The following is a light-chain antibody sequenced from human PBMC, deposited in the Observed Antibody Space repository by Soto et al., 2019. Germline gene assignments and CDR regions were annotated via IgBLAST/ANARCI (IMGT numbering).Light chain of an antibody. CDR1: QSVSNN. Sequence: EVGMKQSPATLSVSPGEKATLSCRASQSVSNNLAWFQQKPGQVPRLLIYGASNRATGVSARFSGSGSGTEFTLTISSLQSEDFAVYYCQQYHYWWTFGQGTKVDIK. CDR2: GAS. V-gene: IGKV3-15*01. J-gene: IGKJ1*01. CDR3: QQYHYWWT.